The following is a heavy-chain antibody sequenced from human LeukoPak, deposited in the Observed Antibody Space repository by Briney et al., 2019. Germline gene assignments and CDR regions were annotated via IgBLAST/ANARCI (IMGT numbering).Heavy chain of an antibody. J-gene: IGHJ1*01. D-gene: IGHD6-13*01. CDR1: GFTFSSYS. CDR3: AREGGGYSSTRKYFQH. V-gene: IGHV3-30*03. Sequence: GGSLRLSCAASGFTFSSYSMNWVRQAPGKGLEWVAVISYDGSNKYYADSVKGRFTISRDNSKNTLYLQMNSLRAEDTAVYYCAREGGGYSSTRKYFQHWGQGTLVTVSS. CDR2: ISYDGSNK.